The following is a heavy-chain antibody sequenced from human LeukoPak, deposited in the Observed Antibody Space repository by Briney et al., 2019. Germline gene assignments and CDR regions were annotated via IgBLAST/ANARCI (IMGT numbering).Heavy chain of an antibody. Sequence: ASVRVSCTASGYTFTGYGISWVRQAPGQGLEWMGWISAYNGNTNYAQKLQGRVTMTTDTSTSTAYMELRSLRSDDTAVYYCARRTTVVTPRGYYYGMDVWGQGTTVTVSS. CDR1: GYTFTGYG. CDR3: ARRTTVVTPRGYYYGMDV. J-gene: IGHJ6*02. CDR2: ISAYNGNT. D-gene: IGHD4-23*01. V-gene: IGHV1-18*01.